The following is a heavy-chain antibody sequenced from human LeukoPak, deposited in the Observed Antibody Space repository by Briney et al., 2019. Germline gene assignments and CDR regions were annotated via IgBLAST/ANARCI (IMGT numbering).Heavy chain of an antibody. Sequence: SGGSLRLSCAASGFTFSTYWMHWVRQSPGKGLVWVSRINSDSSTTKYADSVKGRFTISRDNAKNTLYLQMNSLRAEDTALYYCARIKSVPGREGSWGQGTLVTVPS. D-gene: IGHD6-19*01. CDR1: GFTFSTYW. V-gene: IGHV3-74*03. CDR2: INSDSSTT. J-gene: IGHJ5*02. CDR3: ARIKSVPGREGS.